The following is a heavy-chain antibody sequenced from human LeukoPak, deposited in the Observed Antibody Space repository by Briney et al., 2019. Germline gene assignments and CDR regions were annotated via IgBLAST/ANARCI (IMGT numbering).Heavy chain of an antibody. CDR1: GYTFTSYA. J-gene: IGHJ1*01. CDR2: INAGNGNT. D-gene: IGHD3-3*02. V-gene: IGHV1-3*03. Sequence: ASVTVSCKASGYTFTSYAMHWVRQAPGQRLEWMGWINAGNGNTKYSQEFQGGVTITRDTSASTAYMELSSLRSEDMAVYYCARGGPLPPPFLEWLGGSDEYFQHWGQGTLVTVSS. CDR3: ARGGPLPPPFLEWLGGSDEYFQH.